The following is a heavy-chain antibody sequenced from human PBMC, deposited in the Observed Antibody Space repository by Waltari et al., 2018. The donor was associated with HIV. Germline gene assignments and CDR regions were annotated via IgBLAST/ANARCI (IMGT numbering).Heavy chain of an antibody. CDR2: FWYDGGQI. D-gene: IGHD6-6*01. V-gene: IGHV3-33*01. CDR3: ARGYSSSRWIPLYH. J-gene: IGHJ1*01. Sequence: QVQLVESGGGVVQPGTSLTLSCAVSGFTFSNFAIHWVRQSPSNGLGWLAVFWYDGGQISYADSLKGRFTISQDSSQKTLYLHLTSLRAEDTALYYCARGYSSSRWIPLYHWGRGTLVTVSS. CDR1: GFTFSNFA.